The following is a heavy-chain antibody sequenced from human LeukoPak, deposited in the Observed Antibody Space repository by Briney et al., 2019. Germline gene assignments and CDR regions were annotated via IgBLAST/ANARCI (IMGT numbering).Heavy chain of an antibody. Sequence: PGGSLRLSCAASGFTFGSYWMNWVRQAPGKGLEWVANIKQDGSEKFYVDSVKGRFTISRDNAKNSLYLQMNSLRAEDTAVYYCAGGSGWLEDGWGQGTLVTVSS. D-gene: IGHD6-19*01. CDR2: IKQDGSEK. CDR3: AGGSGWLEDG. V-gene: IGHV3-7*01. J-gene: IGHJ4*02. CDR1: GFTFGSYW.